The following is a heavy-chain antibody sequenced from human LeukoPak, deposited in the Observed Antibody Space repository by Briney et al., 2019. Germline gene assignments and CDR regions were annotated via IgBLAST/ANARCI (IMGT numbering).Heavy chain of an antibody. CDR1: GFTFSSYG. J-gene: IGHJ4*02. V-gene: IGHV3-30*18. Sequence: GGSLRLSCAASGFTFSSYGMHWVRQAPGKGLEWVAVISYDGSNKYYADSVKGRFTISRDNSKNTLYLQMNSLRAEDTAVYHCAKSLTKWIQLWLTDYWGQGTLVTVSS. CDR3: AKSLTKWIQLWLTDY. D-gene: IGHD5-18*01. CDR2: ISYDGSNK.